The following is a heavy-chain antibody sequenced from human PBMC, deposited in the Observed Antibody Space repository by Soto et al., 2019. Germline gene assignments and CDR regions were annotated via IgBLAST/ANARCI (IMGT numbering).Heavy chain of an antibody. D-gene: IGHD1-26*01. J-gene: IGHJ4*02. CDR2: TYYSGTTT. V-gene: IGHV4-59*08. Sequence: PSETLSLTCTVSGGSISSYYWSWIRQPPGRGLEWMGYTYYSGTTTNYNPSLKSRVTLSVDTSKNQFSLKLSSVTAADTAVYYWARLGGSYAVPHFDYWGQGTLVTVSS. CDR1: GGSISSYY. CDR3: ARLGGSYAVPHFDY.